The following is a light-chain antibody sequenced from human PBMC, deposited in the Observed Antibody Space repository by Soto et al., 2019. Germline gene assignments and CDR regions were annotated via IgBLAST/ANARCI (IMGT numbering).Light chain of an antibody. CDR3: QHYGTSLYT. CDR2: AAS. CDR1: QGVGSN. J-gene: IGKJ2*01. V-gene: IGKV3-15*01. Sequence: EIVMTQSPGTLSVSPGERATLSCRASQGVGSNLAWYQQRPGQAPRLLIYAASTRATDIPARFTGRGSGTEFTLTISSLQSEDFAVYYCQHYGTSLYTFGQGTKLEIK.